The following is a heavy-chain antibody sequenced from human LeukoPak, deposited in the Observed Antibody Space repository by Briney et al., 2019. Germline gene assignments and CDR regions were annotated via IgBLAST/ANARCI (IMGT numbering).Heavy chain of an antibody. CDR2: MNPNSGNT. CDR3: ARTPWELPSRFDY. V-gene: IGHV1-8*01. CDR1: GYTFTSYD. D-gene: IGHD1-26*01. J-gene: IGHJ4*02. Sequence: ASVKVSCKASGYTFTSYDINCVRQATGQGLEWMGWMNPNSGNTGYAQKFQGRVTMTRNDSISTAYMELSSLRAEDTAVYYCARTPWELPSRFDYWGQGTLVTVSS.